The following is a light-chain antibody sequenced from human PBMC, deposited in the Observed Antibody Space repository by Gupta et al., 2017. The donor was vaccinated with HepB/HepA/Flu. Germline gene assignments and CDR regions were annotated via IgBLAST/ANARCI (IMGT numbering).Light chain of an antibody. CDR1: QSVSSY. CDR2: DAS. CDR3: QRRRT. Sequence: EIVLTQSPATLSLSPGERATLSCRASQSVSSYLAWYQQKPGQAPRLLIYDASNRATGIPARFSGSGSETDFTLTISSLEPEDFAVYYCQRRRTFGGGTKVEIK. J-gene: IGKJ4*01. V-gene: IGKV3-11*01.